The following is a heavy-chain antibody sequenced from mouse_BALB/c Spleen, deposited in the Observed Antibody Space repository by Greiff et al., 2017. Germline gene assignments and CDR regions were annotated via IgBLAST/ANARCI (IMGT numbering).Heavy chain of an antibody. CDR1: GFTFSSYT. Sequence: EVQGVESGGGLVQPGGSLKLSCAASGFTFSSYTMSWVRQTPEKRLEWVAYISNGGGSTYYPDTVKGRFTISRDNAKNTLYLQMSSLKSEDTAMYYCARDGYYYAMDYWGQGTSVTVSS. V-gene: IGHV5-12-2*01. CDR3: ARDGYYYAMDY. J-gene: IGHJ4*01. CDR2: ISNGGGST.